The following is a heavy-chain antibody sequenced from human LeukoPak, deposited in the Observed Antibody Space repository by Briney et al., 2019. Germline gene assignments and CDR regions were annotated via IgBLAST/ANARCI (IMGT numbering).Heavy chain of an antibody. D-gene: IGHD2-2*01. V-gene: IGHV3-48*01. Sequence: PGGSLRLSCAASGFTFSSYSMNWVRQAPGKGLEWVSYISSSSSTIYYADSVKGRFTISRDNSKNTLYLQMNSLRAEDTAVYYCAKDRADCSNTSCYAFFDYWGQGTLVTVSP. CDR2: ISSSSSTI. J-gene: IGHJ4*02. CDR1: GFTFSSYS. CDR3: AKDRADCSNTSCYAFFDY.